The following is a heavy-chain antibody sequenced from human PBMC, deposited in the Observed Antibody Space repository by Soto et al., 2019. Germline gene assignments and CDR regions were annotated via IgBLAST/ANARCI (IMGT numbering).Heavy chain of an antibody. CDR3: AREIKGIDCSSTSCYIGWFDP. J-gene: IGHJ5*02. D-gene: IGHD2-2*01. Sequence: QVQLVQSGAEVKKPGASVKVSCKASGYTFTSYAMHWVRQAPGQRLEWMGWINAGNGNTKYSQKFQGRVTITRDTSASTAYMELSSLRSEDTAVYCCAREIKGIDCSSTSCYIGWFDPWGQGTLVTVSS. CDR2: INAGNGNT. CDR1: GYTFTSYA. V-gene: IGHV1-3*01.